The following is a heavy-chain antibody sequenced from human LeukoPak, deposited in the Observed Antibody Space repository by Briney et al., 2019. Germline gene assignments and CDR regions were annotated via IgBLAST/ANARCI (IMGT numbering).Heavy chain of an antibody. J-gene: IGHJ4*02. D-gene: IGHD3-16*01. V-gene: IGHV1-2*06. CDR1: GYTFTGYY. CDR2: VNPNTGDT. CDR3: ARTYDTTLGIDY. Sequence: ASVKVSCKASGYTFTGYYMHWVRQAPGQGLEWMGRVNPNTGDTNYAQRFQGRVTMTMDTPISTAYMELSRLRSDDTAVYYCARTYDTTLGIDYWGQGTLVTVSS.